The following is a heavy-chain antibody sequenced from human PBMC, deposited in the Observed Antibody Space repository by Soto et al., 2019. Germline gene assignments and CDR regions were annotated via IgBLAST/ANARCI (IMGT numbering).Heavy chain of an antibody. CDR3: ARFGLVTFDC. J-gene: IGHJ4*02. Sequence: PGGSPRLSCAASGFIFNTYSMDWVRQAPGKGLEWVASISPSGSYMYYGDSLKGRFTVSRDNAKNSLYLQMDSLRADDTAIYYCARFGLVTFDCWGQGTLVTVSS. CDR1: GFIFNTYS. CDR2: ISPSGSYM. D-gene: IGHD3-3*01. V-gene: IGHV3-21*01.